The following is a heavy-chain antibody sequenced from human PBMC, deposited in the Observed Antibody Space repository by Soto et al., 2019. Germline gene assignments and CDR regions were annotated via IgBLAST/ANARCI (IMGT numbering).Heavy chain of an antibody. D-gene: IGHD3-16*02. J-gene: IGHJ6*02. Sequence: SVKVSCKASGYPFTSDYVHWARQAPGQGLEWMGIINPSGGSTSYAQKFQGRVTMTRDTSTSTVYMEVSSLRSEDTAVYYCARLSPRYYHYGKDVWGQGTTVTVSS. CDR1: GYPFTSDY. V-gene: IGHV1-46*01. CDR3: ARLSPRYYHYGKDV. CDR2: INPSGGST.